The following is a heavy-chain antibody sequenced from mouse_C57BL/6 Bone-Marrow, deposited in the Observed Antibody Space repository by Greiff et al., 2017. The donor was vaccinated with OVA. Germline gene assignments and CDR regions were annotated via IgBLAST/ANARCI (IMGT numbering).Heavy chain of an antibody. D-gene: IGHD2-2*01. CDR3: ARRLLWLRQNYFDY. J-gene: IGHJ2*01. CDR2: INPNNGGT. V-gene: IGHV1-22*01. CDR1: GYTFTDYN. Sequence: EVQLQQSGPELVKPGASVKMSCKASGYTFTDYNMHWVKQSHGKSLEWIGYINPNNGGTSYNQKFKGKATLTVNKSSSTAYMELRSLTSEDSAVYFCARRLLWLRQNYFDYWGQGTTLTVSS.